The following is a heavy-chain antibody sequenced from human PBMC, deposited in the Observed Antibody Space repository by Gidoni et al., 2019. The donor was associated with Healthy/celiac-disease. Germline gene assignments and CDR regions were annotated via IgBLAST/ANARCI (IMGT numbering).Heavy chain of an antibody. CDR2: ISWNSGSI. V-gene: IGHV3-9*01. Sequence: EVQLVESGGGLVQPGRSLRLSCAASGFTFDDYAMHWVRQAPGKGLEWVSGISWNSGSIGYADSVKGRFTISRDNAKNSLYLQMNSLRAEDTALYYCAKDIGYSSSWFAFDIWGQGTMVTVSS. D-gene: IGHD6-13*01. CDR1: GFTFDDYA. J-gene: IGHJ3*02. CDR3: AKDIGYSSSWFAFDI.